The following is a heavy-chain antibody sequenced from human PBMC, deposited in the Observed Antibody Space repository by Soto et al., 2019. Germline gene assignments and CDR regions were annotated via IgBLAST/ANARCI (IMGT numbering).Heavy chain of an antibody. V-gene: IGHV1-2*04. D-gene: IGHD6-13*01. CDR2: INPNSGGT. CDR3: ARDSEGYPDDY. CDR1: GYTFTGYY. J-gene: IGHJ4*02. Sequence: QVQLVQSGAEVKKPGASVKVSCKASGYTFTGYYMHWVRQAPGQGLEWMGWINPNSGGTNHAQKFQGWVTMTRDTSISTAYMELSRLRSDDTAVYYCARDSEGYPDDYWGQGTLVTVSS.